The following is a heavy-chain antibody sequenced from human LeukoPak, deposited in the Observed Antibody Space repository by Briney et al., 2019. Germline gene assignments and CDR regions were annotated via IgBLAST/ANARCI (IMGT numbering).Heavy chain of an antibody. CDR3: ARRYNSIVVVTARRGFDH. J-gene: IGHJ4*02. Sequence: SETLSLTCTVSGGSISSSSYYWGWIRQPPGKGLEWIGSIYYSGSTYYNPSLKSRVTISVDTSKNQFSLKLSSVTAADTAVYYCARRYNSIVVVTARRGFDHWGQGTLVTVSS. CDR1: GGSISSSSYY. CDR2: IYYSGST. V-gene: IGHV4-39*01. D-gene: IGHD2-21*02.